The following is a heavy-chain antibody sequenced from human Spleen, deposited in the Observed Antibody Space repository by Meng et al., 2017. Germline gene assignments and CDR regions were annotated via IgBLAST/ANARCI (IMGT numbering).Heavy chain of an antibody. Sequence: SCTVSGASISSGSYYWTWIRQPAGKGLEWIGRMYTSGSTNYNPSLKSRVTISVDTSKNQFSLKLTSVTAADTAVYYCARGVGAAGTFIESFQHWGQGTRVTVSS. J-gene: IGHJ1*01. V-gene: IGHV4-61*02. D-gene: IGHD6-13*01. CDR1: GASISSGSYY. CDR2: MYTSGST. CDR3: ARGVGAAGTFIESFQH.